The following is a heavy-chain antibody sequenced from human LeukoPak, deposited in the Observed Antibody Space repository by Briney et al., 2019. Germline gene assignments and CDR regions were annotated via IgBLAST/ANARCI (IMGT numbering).Heavy chain of an antibody. CDR1: GYSISSGYY. CDR2: IYHSGST. D-gene: IGHD3-9*01. V-gene: IGHV4-38-2*02. J-gene: IGHJ4*02. CDR3: ARGSYDILTGYPYYFDY. Sequence: SETLSLICTVSGYSISSGYYWGWIRPPPGKGLEWIGIIYHSGSTYYNPSLKSRVTISVDTSKNQFSLKLSSVTAADTAVYYCARGSYDILTGYPYYFDYWGQGTLVTVSS.